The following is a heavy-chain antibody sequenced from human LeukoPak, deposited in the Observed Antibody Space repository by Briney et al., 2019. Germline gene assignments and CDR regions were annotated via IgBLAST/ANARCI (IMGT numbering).Heavy chain of an antibody. CDR3: ARAYDDILTGYVFFEY. CDR1: GGSISSYY. J-gene: IGHJ4*02. D-gene: IGHD3-9*01. CDR2: IYSSGST. Sequence: PSETLSLTCTVSGGSISSYYWSWVRQPPGKGLEWIGFIYSSGSTNYNPSLKSRVTISVDTSKNQFSLKLSSVTAADTAVYYCARAYDDILTGYVFFEYWGQGTLVIVSS. V-gene: IGHV4-59*01.